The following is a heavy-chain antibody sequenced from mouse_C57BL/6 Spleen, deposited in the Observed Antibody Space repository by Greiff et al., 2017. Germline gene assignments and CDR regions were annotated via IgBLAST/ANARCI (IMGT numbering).Heavy chain of an antibody. CDR2: IHPNSGST. Sequence: VKLMESGAELVKPGASVKLSCKASGYTFTSYWMHWVKQRPGQGLEWIGMIHPNSGSTNYNEKFKSKATLTVDKSSSTAYMQLSSLTSEDSAVYYCARGGRSLDYYAMDYWGQGTSVTVSS. J-gene: IGHJ4*01. CDR1: GYTFTSYW. V-gene: IGHV1-64*01. CDR3: ARGGRSLDYYAMDY.